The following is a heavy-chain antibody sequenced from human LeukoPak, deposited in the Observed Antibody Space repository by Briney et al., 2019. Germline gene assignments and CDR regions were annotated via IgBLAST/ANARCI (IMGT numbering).Heavy chain of an antibody. J-gene: IGHJ3*02. D-gene: IGHD4-23*01. CDR1: GFTFSSYG. Sequence: GGSLRLSCAASGFTFSSYGMTWVRQAPGKGLEWVSYISSSSSTIYYADSVKGRFTISRDNAKNSLYLQMNSLRAEDTAVYYCARDGSGNSNAFDIWGQGTMVTVSS. CDR3: ARDGSGNSNAFDI. CDR2: ISSSSSTI. V-gene: IGHV3-48*04.